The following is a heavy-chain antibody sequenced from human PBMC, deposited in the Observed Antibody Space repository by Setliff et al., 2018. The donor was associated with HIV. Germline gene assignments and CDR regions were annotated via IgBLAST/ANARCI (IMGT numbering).Heavy chain of an antibody. CDR3: ARIGTGHTTGFYYHYMDV. V-gene: IGHV3-66*02. J-gene: IGHJ6*03. Sequence: GGSLRLSCAASGFTVSSNYITWVRQAPGKGLEWVSVIYSGGTTYYADSVKGRFTVSRDDSKNTVYLQINSLTPEDTAVFYCARIGTGHTTGFYYHYMDVWGKGTTVTVSS. CDR2: IYSGGTT. D-gene: IGHD1-1*01. CDR1: GFTVSSNY.